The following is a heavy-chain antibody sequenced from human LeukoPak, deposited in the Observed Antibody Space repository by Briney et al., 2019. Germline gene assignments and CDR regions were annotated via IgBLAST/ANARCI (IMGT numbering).Heavy chain of an antibody. CDR2: IYYSGST. CDR1: GGSISSGGYY. J-gene: IGHJ3*02. V-gene: IGHV4-31*03. CDR3: SRSGRSTDAFDI. D-gene: IGHD2-15*01. Sequence: SETLSLTCTVSGGSISSGGYYWSWIRQHPGKGLEWIGYIYYSGSTYYNPSLKSRVTISVDTSKNQFSLKLSSVTAADTAVYYCSRSGRSTDAFDIWGQGTMVTVSS.